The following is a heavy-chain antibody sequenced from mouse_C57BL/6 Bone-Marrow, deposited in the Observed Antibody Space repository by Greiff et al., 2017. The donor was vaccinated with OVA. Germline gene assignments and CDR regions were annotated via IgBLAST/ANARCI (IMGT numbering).Heavy chain of an antibody. D-gene: IGHD2-5*01. J-gene: IGHJ4*01. Sequence: EVKLVESGPGLAKPSQTLSLTCSVTGYSITSDYWNWIRKFPGNKLEYMGYISYSGSTYYNPSLKSRISITRDTSKNQYYLQLNSVTTEDTATYYCARIYYSNYGAMDYWGQGTSVTVSS. CDR1: GYSITSDY. CDR3: ARIYYSNYGAMDY. CDR2: ISYSGST. V-gene: IGHV3-8*01.